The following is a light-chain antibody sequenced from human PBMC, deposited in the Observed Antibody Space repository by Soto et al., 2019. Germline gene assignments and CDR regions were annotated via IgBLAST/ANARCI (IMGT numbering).Light chain of an antibody. CDR3: QQTYTAPGT. V-gene: IGKV1-39*01. J-gene: IGKJ1*01. CDR2: AAS. Sequence: DIQMTQSPSPLSASVGDSVTITCRASQTIKTYLNWYRRKPGKAPELLIYAASRLQSGVASRFSGSGSGTYFILTISSLQPDDLATYYCQQTYTAPGTFGQGTKVEI. CDR1: QTIKTY.